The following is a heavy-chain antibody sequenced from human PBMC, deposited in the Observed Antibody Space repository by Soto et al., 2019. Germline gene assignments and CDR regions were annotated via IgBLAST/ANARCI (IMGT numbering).Heavy chain of an antibody. J-gene: IGHJ4*01. CDR1: GFTFSTYW. V-gene: IGHV3-74*01. CDR2: INSDGSST. Sequence: PGGSLRLSCAASGFTFSTYWMHWVRQAPGKGLEWVSRINSDGSSTSYADSVKGRFTISRDNAKNTLYLQMNSLRAEDTAVYHCARVGYCTKGICPNFDFWGQEPWSPSPQ. D-gene: IGHD2-8*01. CDR3: ARVGYCTKGICPNFDF.